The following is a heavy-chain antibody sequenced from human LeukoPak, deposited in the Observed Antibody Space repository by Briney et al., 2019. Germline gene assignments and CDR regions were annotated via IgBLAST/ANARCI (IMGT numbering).Heavy chain of an antibody. D-gene: IGHD2-2*01. J-gene: IGHJ6*03. Sequence: KSSETLSLTCAVSGYSISSGYYWGWIRQPPGKGLEWIGSIYHSGSTYYNPSLKSRVTISVDTSKNQFSLKLSSVTAADTAVYYCARQLDCSSTSCRYYYYYYMDVWGKGTTVTVSS. CDR1: GYSISSGYY. CDR2: IYHSGST. V-gene: IGHV4-38-2*01. CDR3: ARQLDCSSTSCRYYYYYYMDV.